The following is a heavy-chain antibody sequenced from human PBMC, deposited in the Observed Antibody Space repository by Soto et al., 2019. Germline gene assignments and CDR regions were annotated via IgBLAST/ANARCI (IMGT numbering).Heavy chain of an antibody. CDR3: AKPTVPLILTASFDY. J-gene: IGHJ4*02. CDR1: GFTFSSYA. D-gene: IGHD2-21*02. CDR2: ISGSGGST. Sequence: EVQLLESGGGSVQPGGSLRLSCAASGFTFSSYAMSWVRQAPGKGLEWVSAISGSGGSTYYADSVKGRFTISRDNSKNTLYLQMNSLRAEDTAVYYCAKPTVPLILTASFDYWGQGTLVTVSS. V-gene: IGHV3-23*01.